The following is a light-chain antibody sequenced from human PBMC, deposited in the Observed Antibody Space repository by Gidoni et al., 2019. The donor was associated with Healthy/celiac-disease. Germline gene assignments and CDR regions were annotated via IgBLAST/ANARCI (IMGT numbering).Light chain of an antibody. Sequence: AIRMTQSPSSLSASTGDRVTITCRASQGISSYLAWYQHKPGKAPKLLIYAASTLQSGVPSRFSGSGSGTDFTLTISCLQSEDFATYYCQQYYSYSYTFGQGTKLEIK. J-gene: IGKJ2*01. CDR1: QGISSY. CDR2: AAS. V-gene: IGKV1-8*01. CDR3: QQYYSYSYT.